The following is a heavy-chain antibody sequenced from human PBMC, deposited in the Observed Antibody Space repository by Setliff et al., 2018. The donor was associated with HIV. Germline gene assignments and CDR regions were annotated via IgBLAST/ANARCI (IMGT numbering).Heavy chain of an antibody. CDR1: GFTFSSYA. D-gene: IGHD3-22*01. Sequence: LRLSCAASGFTFSSYASGWVRQAPGKGLEWVSAISGSGGSTYYADSVKGRFTISSDNSKNTLYLQMNSLRAEDTAVYYCARVRLYNSALDYWGQGTLVTVSS. CDR2: ISGSGGST. V-gene: IGHV3-23*01. J-gene: IGHJ4*02. CDR3: ARVRLYNSALDY.